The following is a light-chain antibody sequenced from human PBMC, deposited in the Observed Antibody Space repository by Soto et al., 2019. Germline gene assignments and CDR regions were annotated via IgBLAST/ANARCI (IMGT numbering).Light chain of an antibody. CDR1: QSVSSY. CDR2: DAS. Sequence: EIVLTQSPATLSLSPGERATLSCRASQSVSSYLAWYQQKPGQAPRLLIYDASNRATGIPARFSGSGSGTYCTLTISSLEPEDIAGYYCQQRSNWPPSLTFGGGTKVEIK. CDR3: QQRSNWPPSLT. V-gene: IGKV3-11*01. J-gene: IGKJ4*01.